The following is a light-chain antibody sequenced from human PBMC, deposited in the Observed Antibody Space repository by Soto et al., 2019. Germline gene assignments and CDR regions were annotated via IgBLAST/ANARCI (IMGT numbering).Light chain of an antibody. CDR1: QSISSW. V-gene: IGKV1-5*01. CDR2: DAF. J-gene: IGKJ2*01. Sequence: DIQMTQSPSTLSASVGDTITIACRASQSISSWLAWYQQKAGKAPRLLIYDAFDLESGVPSRYSGSGSGTEFTLTISSIQSDDFATYFCQQSLSYTFGQRNKLEIK. CDR3: QQSLSYT.